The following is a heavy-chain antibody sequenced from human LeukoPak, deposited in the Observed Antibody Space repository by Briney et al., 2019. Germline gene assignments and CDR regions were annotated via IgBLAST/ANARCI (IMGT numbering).Heavy chain of an antibody. CDR3: AKEDIVVVPAAMNFDY. J-gene: IGHJ4*02. CDR1: GFTFSSYG. CDR2: IRYDGSNK. Sequence: GGSLRRSGAASGFTFSSYGMHWVRQAPGKGLEWVAFIRYDGSNKYYAGSVKGRFTISKDNSKNTLYLQMNRLRAEDTAVYYCAKEDIVVVPAAMNFDYWGQGTLVTVSS. V-gene: IGHV3-30*02. D-gene: IGHD2-2*01.